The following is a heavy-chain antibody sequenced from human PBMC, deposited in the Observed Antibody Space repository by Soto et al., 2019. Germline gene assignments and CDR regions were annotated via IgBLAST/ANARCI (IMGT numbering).Heavy chain of an antibody. CDR2: ISNDGSIT. CDR1: GFTFRSFW. J-gene: IGHJ4*02. CDR3: ARSYCSSSSCYQEDY. D-gene: IGHD2-2*01. Sequence: EVQLVESGGGLVQPGGSLRLSCAASGFTFRSFWMHWVHQAPGKGLEWVSRISNDGSITSYADSVKGRFTISKDNAKNTLYLQMNSLRAEDTAVYYCARSYCSSSSCYQEDYWGQGTLVTVSS. V-gene: IGHV3-74*01.